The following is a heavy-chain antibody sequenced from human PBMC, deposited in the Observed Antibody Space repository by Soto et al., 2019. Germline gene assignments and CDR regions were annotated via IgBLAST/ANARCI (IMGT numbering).Heavy chain of an antibody. J-gene: IGHJ4*02. V-gene: IGHV3-23*01. CDR2: ISSGGDST. Sequence: EVQVLESGGGLVQPGGSLRLSCAGTGFTFRNYGMSWVRQAPGKGLEWVSGISSGGDSTHYADSVKGRFTISRDNSENTMYLQMYSLRAVDTAIYYCAKNIDSSSGFDYWGQGTLVTVSS. D-gene: IGHD6-6*01. CDR3: AKNIDSSSGFDY. CDR1: GFTFRNYG.